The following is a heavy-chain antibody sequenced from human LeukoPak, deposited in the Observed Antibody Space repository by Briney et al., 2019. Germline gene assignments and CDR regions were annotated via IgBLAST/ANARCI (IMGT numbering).Heavy chain of an antibody. D-gene: IGHD3-3*01. V-gene: IGHV4-38-2*01. Sequence: SETLSLTCAVSGYSISSGYYWGWIRQPPGKGLEWIGSIYHSGSTYYNPSLKSRVTISVDTSKNQFSLKLSSVTAADTAAYYCARRGVNYDFWSGYLSGFDYWGQGTLVTVSS. CDR1: GYSISSGYY. CDR3: ARRGVNYDFWSGYLSGFDY. CDR2: IYHSGST. J-gene: IGHJ4*02.